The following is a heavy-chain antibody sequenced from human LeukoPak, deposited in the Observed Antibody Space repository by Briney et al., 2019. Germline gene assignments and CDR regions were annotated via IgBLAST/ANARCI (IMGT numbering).Heavy chain of an antibody. V-gene: IGHV3-23*01. CDR3: ASMVAATLHYFDY. J-gene: IGHJ4*02. D-gene: IGHD2-15*01. CDR1: GFTFSSYA. CDR2: ISGSGGSA. Sequence: GGSLRLSCAASGFTFSSYAMSWVRQAPGKGLEWVSAISGSGGSAYYADSVKGRFTISRDNSKNTLYLQMNSLRAEDTAVYYCASMVAATLHYFDYWGQGTLVTVSS.